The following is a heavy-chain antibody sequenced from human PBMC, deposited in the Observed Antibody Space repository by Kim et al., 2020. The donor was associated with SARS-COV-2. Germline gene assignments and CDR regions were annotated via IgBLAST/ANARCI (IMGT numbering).Heavy chain of an antibody. CDR2: IYSGGST. D-gene: IGHD3-16*01. Sequence: GGSLRLSCAASGFTVSSNYMSWVRQAPGKGLEWVSVIYSGGSTYYADSVKGRFTISRDNSKNTLYLQMNSLRAEDTAVYYCARDGGVDPDYYGMDVWGQGTTVTVSS. J-gene: IGHJ6*02. V-gene: IGHV3-66*01. CDR3: ARDGGVDPDYYGMDV. CDR1: GFTVSSNY.